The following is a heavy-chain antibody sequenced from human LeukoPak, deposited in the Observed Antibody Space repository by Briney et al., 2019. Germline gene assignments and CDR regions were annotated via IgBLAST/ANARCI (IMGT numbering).Heavy chain of an antibody. CDR2: INPNSGGT. D-gene: IGHD6-13*01. V-gene: IGHV1-2*02. CDR1: GYTFTGYY. J-gene: IGHJ3*02. Sequence: ASVKVSCKASGYTFTGYYMHWVRQAPGQGLEWMGWINPNSGGTNYAQKFQGRVTMTRDTYISTAYMELSRLRSDDTAVYYCARESGIAENAFDIWGQGTMVTVSS. CDR3: ARESGIAENAFDI.